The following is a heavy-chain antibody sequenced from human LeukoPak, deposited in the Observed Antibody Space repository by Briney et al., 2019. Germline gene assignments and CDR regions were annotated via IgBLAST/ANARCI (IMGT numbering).Heavy chain of an antibody. D-gene: IGHD2-2*01. Sequence: GETLRLSCAASGFTFSDYHMTWIRQAPGKGLEWVSYISSNSIYTRYADSVKGRFTISRDNSKNRLYLQMDSLRAEDTAVYSCASLPPDIVVVPAARLDYWGQGTLVTVS. V-gene: IGHV3-11*06. CDR2: ISSNSIYT. CDR3: ASLPPDIVVVPAARLDY. CDR1: GFTFSDYH. J-gene: IGHJ4*02.